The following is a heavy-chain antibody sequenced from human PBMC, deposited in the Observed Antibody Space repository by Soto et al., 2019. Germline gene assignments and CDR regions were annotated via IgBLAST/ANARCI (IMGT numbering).Heavy chain of an antibody. V-gene: IGHV1-69*06. CDR3: ARAEYGDYVWGYYYYGMDV. CDR2: IIPIFGTA. J-gene: IGHJ6*02. Sequence: QVQLVQSGAEVKKPGSSVKVSCKASGGTFSSYAISWVRQAPGQGLEWMGGIIPIFGTANYAQKFQGRVTTTADKSTSTAYMELSSLRSEDTAVYYCARAEYGDYVWGYYYYGMDVWGQGTTVTVSS. CDR1: GGTFSSYA. D-gene: IGHD4-17*01.